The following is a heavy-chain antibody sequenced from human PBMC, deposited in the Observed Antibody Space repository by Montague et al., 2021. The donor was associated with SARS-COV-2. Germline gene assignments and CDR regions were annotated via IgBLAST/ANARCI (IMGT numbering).Heavy chain of an antibody. J-gene: IGHJ4*02. V-gene: IGHV4-34*01. D-gene: IGHD3-22*01. Sequence: SETLSLTCGVYGGSFGDDHWSWIRQPPGKGLEWIGDIKQSGSTNYNPSLKSRVTISVDTSKNQFSLKLTSVTAADTAVYFCARGHLSVSMIVVVFTSASYYLDYWGQGAQVTVSS. CDR2: IKQSGST. CDR1: GGSFGDDH. CDR3: ARGHLSVSMIVVVFTSASYYLDY.